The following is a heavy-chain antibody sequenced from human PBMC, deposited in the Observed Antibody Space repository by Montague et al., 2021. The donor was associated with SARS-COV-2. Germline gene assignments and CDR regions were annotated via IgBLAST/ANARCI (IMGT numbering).Heavy chain of an antibody. CDR1: GDSVDSDC. D-gene: IGHD3/OR15-3a*01. Sequence: SETLSLTCTVSGDSVDSDCWSWVRQPPGERLEWIGHIHYTGSTEYNPSLKSRASISTDTSKNSLPLSLASVTAADTAVYFWAREQDWASHFDLWGQGILVTVSS. CDR2: IHYTGST. V-gene: IGHV4-59*02. CDR3: AREQDWASHFDL. J-gene: IGHJ5*02.